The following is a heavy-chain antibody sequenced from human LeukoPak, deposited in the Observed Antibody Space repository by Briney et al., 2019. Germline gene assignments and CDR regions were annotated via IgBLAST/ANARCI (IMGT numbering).Heavy chain of an antibody. D-gene: IGHD1-7*01. CDR3: ARLITGTTTAFDI. V-gene: IGHV4-59*12. J-gene: IGHJ3*02. CDR1: GGSISSYY. Sequence: SETLSLTCTVSGGSISSYYWSWIRQPPGKGLEWIGYIYYSGSTNYNPSLKSRVTMSVDTSKYQFSLKLSSVTAADTAVYYCARLITGTTTAFDIWGQGTMVTVSS. CDR2: IYYSGST.